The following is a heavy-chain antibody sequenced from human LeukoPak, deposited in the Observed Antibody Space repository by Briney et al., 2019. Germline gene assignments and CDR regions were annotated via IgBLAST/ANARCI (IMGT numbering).Heavy chain of an antibody. V-gene: IGHV1-18*01. CDR2: ISAYNGNT. Sequence: WASVKVSCKASGYTFTSYGISWVRQAPGQGLEWMGWISAYNGNTNYAQKLQGRVTMTTDTSTSTAYMELRSLRSDDTAVYYCARTVEGLTMVRGVADYYYYMDVWGKGTTVTISS. J-gene: IGHJ6*03. CDR3: ARTVEGLTMVRGVADYYYYMDV. CDR1: GYTFTSYG. D-gene: IGHD3-10*01.